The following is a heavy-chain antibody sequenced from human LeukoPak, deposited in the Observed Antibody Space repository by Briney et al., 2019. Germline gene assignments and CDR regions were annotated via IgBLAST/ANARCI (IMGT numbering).Heavy chain of an antibody. Sequence: ASVKVSCKASGYTFTGYYMHWVRQAPGQGLEWMGWMSPNSGSTGYAQKFQGRVTMTRNAAISTAYMELNSLRSEDTAVYYCVRGLWELGDWGQGTLVTVSP. CDR2: MSPNSGST. CDR3: VRGLWELGD. D-gene: IGHD1-26*01. J-gene: IGHJ4*02. CDR1: GYTFTGYY. V-gene: IGHV1-8*02.